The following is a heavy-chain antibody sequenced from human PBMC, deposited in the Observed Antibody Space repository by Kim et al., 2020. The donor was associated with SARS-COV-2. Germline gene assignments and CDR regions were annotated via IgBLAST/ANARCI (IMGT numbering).Heavy chain of an antibody. J-gene: IGHJ5*02. Sequence: SETLSLTCTVSGYSISSGYYWGWIRQPPGKGLEWIGSIYHSGSTYYNPSLKSRVTISVDTSKNQFSLKLSSVTAADTAVYYCAMCGRVPEGWFDPWGQGTLVTVSS. V-gene: IGHV4-38-2*02. CDR2: IYHSGST. CDR3: AMCGRVPEGWFDP. D-gene: IGHD2-15*01. CDR1: GYSISSGYY.